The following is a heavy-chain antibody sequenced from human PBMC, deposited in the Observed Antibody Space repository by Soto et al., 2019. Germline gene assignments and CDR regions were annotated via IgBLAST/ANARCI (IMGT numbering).Heavy chain of an antibody. CDR3: ARGIVTVSEYNYYYYGMDV. D-gene: IGHD2-21*02. CDR1: GGTFNSYA. V-gene: IGHV1-69*12. J-gene: IGHJ6*02. Sequence: QVQLVQSGAEVKMPGSSVKVSCKASGGTFNSYAIDWVRQAPGQGLEWMGGIIPIFGTTNYPQKLQGRVKLTADESTRTAYMELSTLRSEYTAVYYCARGIVTVSEYNYYYYGMDVWGQGTTVTVSS. CDR2: IIPIFGTT.